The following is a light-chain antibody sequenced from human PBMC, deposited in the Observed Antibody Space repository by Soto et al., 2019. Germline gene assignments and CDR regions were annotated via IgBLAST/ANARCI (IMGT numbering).Light chain of an antibody. V-gene: IGLV2-14*01. CDR1: SSDVGGYNY. Sequence: QSALTQPASVSGSPGQSITISCTGTSSDVGGYNYVSWYQQHPGKAPKLMIYDVTNRPSGVSNRFSGSKSGNTASLTISGLQGEDEADYYCSSYTITNTRGDVVVGGGTKVTVL. J-gene: IGLJ2*01. CDR3: SSYTITNTRGDVV. CDR2: DVT.